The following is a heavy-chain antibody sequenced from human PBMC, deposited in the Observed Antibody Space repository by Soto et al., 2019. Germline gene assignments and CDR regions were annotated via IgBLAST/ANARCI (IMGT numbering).Heavy chain of an antibody. CDR2: LIPLFGTT. CDR1: GGTFSGHA. J-gene: IGHJ4*02. D-gene: IGHD7-27*01. CDR3: ARGPNWGYRFDS. Sequence: QVQLVQSGAEVKKPGSSVKVSCEASGGTFSGHAISWVRQAPGQGPEWMGGLIPLFGTTQHAQNFPDRLTFTADKSTSTAYMELTSLRFEDTAIYYCARGPNWGYRFDSWGQGTLVTVSS. V-gene: IGHV1-69*06.